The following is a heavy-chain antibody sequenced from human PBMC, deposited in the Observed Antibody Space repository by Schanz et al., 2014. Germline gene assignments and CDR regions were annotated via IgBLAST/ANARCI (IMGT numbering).Heavy chain of an antibody. J-gene: IGHJ6*03. D-gene: IGHD2-21*02. V-gene: IGHV3-21*02. CDR3: VRPSDSSWYMDV. CDR2: ISSSSSYI. Sequence: EVQLVESGGGLVKPGGSLRLSCAASGFTFSTYYMNWVRQAPGKGLEWVSSISSSSSYISYADSVKGRFTISRDNAKNSLYLQMNSLRAEDTAVYYCVRPSDSSWYMDVWGKGTTVTVSS. CDR1: GFTFSTYY.